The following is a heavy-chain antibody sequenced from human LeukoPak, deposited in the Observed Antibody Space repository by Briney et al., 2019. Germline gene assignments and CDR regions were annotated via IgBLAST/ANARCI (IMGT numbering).Heavy chain of an antibody. CDR1: GYSISSGDY. CDR3: AREAPRILWWPPANYFDY. Sequence: PSETLSLTCTVSGYSISSGDYWGWIRQPPGKGLEWIGSISRSGSTNYNPSLKSRVTISVDTSKNQFSLKLSSVTAADTAVYYCAREAPRILWWPPANYFDYWGQGTLVTVSS. CDR2: ISRSGST. V-gene: IGHV4-38-2*02. J-gene: IGHJ4*02. D-gene: IGHD2-21*01.